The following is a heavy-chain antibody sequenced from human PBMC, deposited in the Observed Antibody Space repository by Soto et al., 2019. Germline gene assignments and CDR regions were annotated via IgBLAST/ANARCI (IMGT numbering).Heavy chain of an antibody. Sequence: GGSLRLSCAASGFTFSSYGMHWVRQAPGKGLEWVAVIWYDGSNKYYADSVKGRFTISRDNSKNTLYLQMNSLRAEDTAVYYCARGRHDYGGNGAMDVWGQGTTVTVSS. CDR2: IWYDGSNK. CDR3: ARGRHDYGGNGAMDV. D-gene: IGHD4-17*01. J-gene: IGHJ6*02. CDR1: GFTFSSYG. V-gene: IGHV3-33*01.